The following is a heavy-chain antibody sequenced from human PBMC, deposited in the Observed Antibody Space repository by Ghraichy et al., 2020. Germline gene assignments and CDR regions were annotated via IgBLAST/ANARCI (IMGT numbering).Heavy chain of an antibody. J-gene: IGHJ4*02. CDR1: GGSFRGYY. CDR2: ISHSGST. D-gene: IGHD1-1*01. Sequence: SETLSLTCAADGGSFRGYYWHWVRQSPGKGLEWIGEISHSGSTDYNPSLKSRVTISVDTSKNEFSLKMTSVTAADTAIYYCARGNATMNDYFDSWGKGTLVTVSS. CDR3: ARGNATMNDYFDS. V-gene: IGHV4-34*01.